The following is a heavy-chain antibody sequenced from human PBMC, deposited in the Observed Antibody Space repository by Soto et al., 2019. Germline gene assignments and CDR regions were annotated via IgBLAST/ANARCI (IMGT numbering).Heavy chain of an antibody. CDR3: ARYFEWAFDY. D-gene: IGHD3-9*01. CDR2: ISTSSRTI. J-gene: IGHJ4*02. V-gene: IGHV3-48*02. Sequence: EVQLVESGGGLVQPGGSLRLSCVASGFTFSSYSMNWVRQAPGKGLEWVSYISTSSRTIHYADSVKGRFTISRDNAKNSLYLQMNSLRDEDTAVYYCARYFEWAFDYWGQGTLLTVSP. CDR1: GFTFSSYS.